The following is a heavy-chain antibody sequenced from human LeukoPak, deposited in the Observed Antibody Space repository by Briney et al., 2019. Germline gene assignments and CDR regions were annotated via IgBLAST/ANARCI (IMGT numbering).Heavy chain of an antibody. D-gene: IGHD1-26*01. CDR3: ARLAGGSYSDY. CDR2: ISYNGGST. V-gene: IGHV3-64*01. J-gene: IGHJ4*02. Sequence: GGSLRLSCAASGFTFSSYAMNWVRQAPGKGLEYVSSISYNGGSTYYANSVKGRFTISRDNSKNTLYLQMGSLRAEDMAVYYCARLAGGSYSDYWGQGTLVAVSS. CDR1: GFTFSSYA.